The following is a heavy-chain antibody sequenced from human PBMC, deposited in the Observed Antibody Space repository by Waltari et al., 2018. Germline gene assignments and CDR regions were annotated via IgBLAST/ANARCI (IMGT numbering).Heavy chain of an antibody. D-gene: IGHD6-13*01. CDR2: IYSGGST. J-gene: IGHJ4*02. Sequence: LRLSCAASGFTVSSNYMSWVRQAPGKGLEWVSVIYSGGSTYYADSVKGRFTISRDNSKNTLYLQMNSLRAEDTAVYYCARGPPAAAGAHYFDYWGQGTLVTVSS. CDR1: GFTVSSNY. V-gene: IGHV3-53*01. CDR3: ARGPPAAAGAHYFDY.